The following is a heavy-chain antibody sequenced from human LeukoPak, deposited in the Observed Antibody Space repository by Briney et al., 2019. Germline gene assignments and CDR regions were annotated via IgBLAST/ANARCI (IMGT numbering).Heavy chain of an antibody. CDR3: SRDPYCSGGSCQWANGFDP. Sequence: VKPSETLSLTCTVSGGSISNYYWSWIRQPAGKGLEWIGRIYTSGRTNYNPSLKSRVTMSVDTSKNQFSLKLSSVTAADTAVYYCSRDPYCSGGSCQWANGFDPWGQGTLVTVSS. CDR2: IYTSGRT. D-gene: IGHD2-15*01. J-gene: IGHJ5*02. CDR1: GGSISNYY. V-gene: IGHV4-4*07.